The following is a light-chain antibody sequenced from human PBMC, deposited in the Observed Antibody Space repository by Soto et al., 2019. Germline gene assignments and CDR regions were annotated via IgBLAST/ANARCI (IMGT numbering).Light chain of an antibody. CDR2: AAS. Sequence: DSQNTRSKYSLCAAVGKTVNISGRASQSIRSYLNWYQQKPGKAPKLLIYAASTLQSGVPSRFSGSASGTDFTRTISSLQPEAFATYYCQQSYSPPRTFGQGTKVDIK. CDR3: QQSYSPPRT. J-gene: IGKJ1*01. V-gene: IGKV1-39*01. CDR1: QSIRSY.